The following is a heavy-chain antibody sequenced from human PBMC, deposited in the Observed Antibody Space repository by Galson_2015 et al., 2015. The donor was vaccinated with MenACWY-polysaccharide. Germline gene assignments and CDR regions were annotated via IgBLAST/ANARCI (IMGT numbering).Heavy chain of an antibody. V-gene: IGHV3-23*01. Sequence: SLRLSCAASGFTFSSYGMSWVRQAPGKGLEWVSSISGSGGSTFYAESVKGRVTISGDKSKNTPSLPVNSLRAEDTAKYYCAKDLRVGATAGSELDFWGQGTLVTVSS. CDR1: GFTFSSYG. CDR2: ISGSGGST. J-gene: IGHJ4*02. CDR3: AKDLRVGATAGSELDF. D-gene: IGHD1-26*01.